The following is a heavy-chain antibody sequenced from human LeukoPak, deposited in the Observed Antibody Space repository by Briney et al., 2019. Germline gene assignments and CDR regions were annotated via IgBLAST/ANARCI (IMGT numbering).Heavy chain of an antibody. CDR3: ARGRVSGYDRSFFFDY. V-gene: IGHV4-59*11. Sequence: SETLSLTCTVSGGSISSHYWSWIRQPPGKGLEWIGYIYYSGSTNYNPSLKSRVTISVDTSKNQFSLKLSSVTAADTAVYYCARGRVSGYDRSFFFDYWGQGTLAAVSS. J-gene: IGHJ4*02. D-gene: IGHD5-12*01. CDR1: GGSISSHY. CDR2: IYYSGST.